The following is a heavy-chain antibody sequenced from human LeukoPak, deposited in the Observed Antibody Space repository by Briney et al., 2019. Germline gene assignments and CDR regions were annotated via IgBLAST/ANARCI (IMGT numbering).Heavy chain of an antibody. CDR3: ARRYVDIVATNAFDI. Sequence: WETLSLTCTVSGGSISSGGYYWSWIRQHPGKGLEWIGYIYYSGSTNYNPSLKSRVTISVDTSKNQFSLKLSSVTAADTAVYYCARRYVDIVATNAFDIWGQGTMVTVSS. CDR1: GGSISSGGYY. CDR2: IYYSGST. V-gene: IGHV4-61*08. D-gene: IGHD5-12*01. J-gene: IGHJ3*02.